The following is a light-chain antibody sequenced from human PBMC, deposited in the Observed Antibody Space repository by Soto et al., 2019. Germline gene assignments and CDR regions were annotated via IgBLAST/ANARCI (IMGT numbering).Light chain of an antibody. CDR1: SSDVGGYNY. CDR2: EVS. CDR3: SSYTSSSTQV. Sequence: QSALTQTASVSGSPGQSITISCTGTSSDVGGYNYVSWYQQHPGKAPKLMIYEVSNRPSGVSNRFSGSKSGNTASLTISGLPAEDEADYYCSSYTSSSTQVFGTGTKLTVL. J-gene: IGLJ1*01. V-gene: IGLV2-14*01.